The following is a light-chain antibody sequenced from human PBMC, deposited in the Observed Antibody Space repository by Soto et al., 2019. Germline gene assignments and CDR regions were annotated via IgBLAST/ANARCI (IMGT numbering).Light chain of an antibody. CDR1: QSISVW. V-gene: IGKV1-5*01. J-gene: IGKJ1*01. CDR2: DAT. Sequence: DIQMTQSPSILSASIGDRVTISCRASQSISVWVAWYQQKPGKAPRVLIFDATALESGVPSRFSGSGSGTEFTLTINNLQPDDFATYYCQQYHTSWWTFGQGTKVDIK. CDR3: QQYHTSWWT.